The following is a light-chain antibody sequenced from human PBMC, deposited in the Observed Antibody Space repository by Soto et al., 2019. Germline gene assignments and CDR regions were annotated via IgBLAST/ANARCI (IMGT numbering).Light chain of an antibody. J-gene: IGLJ2*01. CDR2: EVS. CDR3: SSYAGSNIVV. V-gene: IGLV2-8*01. CDR1: SSDVGGYNY. Sequence: QSVLTQPPSASGSPGQSVTISCTGTSSDVGGYNYVSWYQQHPGKAPKLMIYEVSKRPSGDPDRFSGSKSGNTASLTVSGLQAEDEADYYCSSYAGSNIVVFGGGTQLTVL.